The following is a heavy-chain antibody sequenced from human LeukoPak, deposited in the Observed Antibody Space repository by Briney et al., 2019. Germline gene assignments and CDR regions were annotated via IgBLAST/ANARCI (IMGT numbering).Heavy chain of an antibody. V-gene: IGHV3-11*01. CDR1: GFTFSDYY. CDR3: ARATALGYGDYYFDL. Sequence: PGGSLRLSCAASGFTFSDYYMSWIRQAPGKGLEWVSYISSSGSTIYYADSVKGRFTISRDNAKNSLYLQMNSLRAEDTAVYYCARATALGYGDYYFDLWGRGTLVTVSS. D-gene: IGHD4-17*01. J-gene: IGHJ2*01. CDR2: ISSSGSTI.